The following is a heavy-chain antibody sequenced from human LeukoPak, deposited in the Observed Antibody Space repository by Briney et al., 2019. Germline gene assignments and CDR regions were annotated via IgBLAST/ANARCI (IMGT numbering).Heavy chain of an antibody. V-gene: IGHV1-2*02. CDR2: INPNSGGT. CDR3: ARGALLLWFGESNDY. J-gene: IGHJ4*02. Sequence: ASVKVSCKASGYTFTGYYMHWVRQAPGQGLEWMGWINPNSGGTNYAQKFQSRVTMIRDTSISTAYMELSRLRSDDTAVYYCARGALLLWFGESNDYWGQGTLVTVSS. CDR1: GYTFTGYY. D-gene: IGHD3-10*01.